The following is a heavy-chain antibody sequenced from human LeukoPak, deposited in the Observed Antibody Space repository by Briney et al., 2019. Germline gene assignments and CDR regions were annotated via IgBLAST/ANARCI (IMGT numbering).Heavy chain of an antibody. D-gene: IGHD3-10*01. V-gene: IGHV3-21*01. CDR2: ISSSSSYI. J-gene: IGHJ4*02. Sequence: GGSLRLSCAGSGFTFSRCSMNWVLQAPGKGLEGVSSISSSSSYIYYADSVKGRFTISREKAKNSLYVQINNMRDKITSVCYSSRDLNYGSGRYYRVGREQPDWGQGTLVTVSS. CDR3: SRDLNYGSGRYYRVGREQPD. CDR1: GFTFSRCS.